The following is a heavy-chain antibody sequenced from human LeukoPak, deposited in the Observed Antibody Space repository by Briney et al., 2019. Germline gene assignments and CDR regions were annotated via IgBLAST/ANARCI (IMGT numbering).Heavy chain of an antibody. CDR1: AYSFTSYC. J-gene: IGHJ6*02. CDR2: VDPSDSYT. Sequence: GESLRISCKGSAYSFTSYCITWVRQMPGKGLEWMGRVDPSDSYTNYSPSFQGHVTISADKSISSAYLQWSSLKASDTAMYYCARETYYYGSGSSGMDVWGQGTTVTVS. CDR3: ARETYYYGSGSSGMDV. V-gene: IGHV5-10-1*01. D-gene: IGHD3-10*01.